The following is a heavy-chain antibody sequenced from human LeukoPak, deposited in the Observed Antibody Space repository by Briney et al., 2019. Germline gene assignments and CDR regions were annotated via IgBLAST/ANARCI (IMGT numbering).Heavy chain of an antibody. D-gene: IGHD6-19*01. CDR1: GCPISSYY. CDR3: ARRGRGWGTNYYGMDV. CDR2: IYYSGST. Sequence: SETLSLTCTVSGCPISSYYWSWIRQPPGKGLDRIGYIYYSGSTNYNPSLKSGVTISVDTSKNQFSLKLSSVTAADRAVYYCARRGRGWGTNYYGMDVWGQGTTVTVSS. V-gene: IGHV4-59*08. J-gene: IGHJ6*02.